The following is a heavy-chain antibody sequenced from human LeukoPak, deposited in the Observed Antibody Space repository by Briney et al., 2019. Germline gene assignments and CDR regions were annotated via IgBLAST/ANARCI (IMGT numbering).Heavy chain of an antibody. D-gene: IGHD3-10*01. CDR3: AKDLVTGSLDY. Sequence: PGGSLRLSCAASGFTFSSYAMTWVRQPPGRGLEWVSSISNGAGSTYYADSARGRFSISRDNSKNTVSLQMNSLRAEDTAIYYCAKDLVTGSLDYWGQGTLDTVSS. J-gene: IGHJ4*02. V-gene: IGHV3-23*01. CDR2: ISNGAGST. CDR1: GFTFSSYA.